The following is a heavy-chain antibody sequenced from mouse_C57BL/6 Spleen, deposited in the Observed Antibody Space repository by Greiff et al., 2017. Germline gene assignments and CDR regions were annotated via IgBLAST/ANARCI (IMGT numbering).Heavy chain of an antibody. CDR2: IYPRSGNT. D-gene: IGHD2-3*01. Sequence: VKLMESGAELARPGASVKLSCTASGYTFTSYGISWVKQRTGQGLEWIGEIYPRSGNTYYNEKFKGKATLTADKSSSTAYMELRSLTSEDSAVYFCARADGYYFDYWGQGTTLAVAS. CDR1: GYTFTSYG. J-gene: IGHJ2*01. CDR3: ARADGYYFDY. V-gene: IGHV1-81*01.